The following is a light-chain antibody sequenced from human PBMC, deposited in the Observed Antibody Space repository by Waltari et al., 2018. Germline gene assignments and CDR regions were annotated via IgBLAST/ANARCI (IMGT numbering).Light chain of an antibody. CDR1: QTILHNPNNNYY. J-gene: IGKJ1*01. V-gene: IGKV4-1*01. Sequence: DIVMTQSPDSLAVSLGERATINCKSSQTILHNPNNNYYLAWYQQKPEQPPKLLIYWASTRESGVPDRFSGSGSGTDFTLTISSLQAEDVAVYYCQQYDSPPWTFGQGTKVEI. CDR3: QQYDSPPWT. CDR2: WAS.